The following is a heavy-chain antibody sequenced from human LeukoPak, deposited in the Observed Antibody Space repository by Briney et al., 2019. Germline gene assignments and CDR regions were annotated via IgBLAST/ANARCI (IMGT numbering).Heavy chain of an antibody. D-gene: IGHD2-2*01. CDR3: ARDRVPAARTYNNWFDP. Sequence: ASVKVSCKASGYTFTSYDINWVRQATGQGLEWMGWMNPNSGNTGYAQKFQGRVTMTRNTSISTAYMELNSLRSEDTAVYYCARDRVPAARTYNNWFDPWGQGTLVTVSS. CDR2: MNPNSGNT. CDR1: GYTFTSYD. V-gene: IGHV1-8*01. J-gene: IGHJ5*02.